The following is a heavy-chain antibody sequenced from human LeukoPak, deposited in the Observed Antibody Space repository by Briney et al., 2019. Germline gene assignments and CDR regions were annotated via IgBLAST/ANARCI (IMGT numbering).Heavy chain of an antibody. CDR2: MNPNSGNT. Sequence: GASVKVSCKASGYTFTSYDINWVRQATGQGLEWMGWMNPNSGNTGYAQKFQGRVTMTRNTSISTAYMELSSLRSEDTAVYYCARLDILTGYSCDYWGQGTLVTVSS. CDR3: ARLDILTGYSCDY. J-gene: IGHJ4*02. D-gene: IGHD3-9*01. V-gene: IGHV1-8*01. CDR1: GYTFTSYD.